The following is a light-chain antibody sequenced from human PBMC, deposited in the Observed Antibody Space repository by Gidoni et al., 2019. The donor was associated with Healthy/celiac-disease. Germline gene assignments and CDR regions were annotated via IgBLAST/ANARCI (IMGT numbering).Light chain of an antibody. V-gene: IGLV2-14*01. CDR2: EVS. CDR1: SSDVGGYNY. Sequence: QSALTQPASVSGSPGKSITISCTGTSSDVGGYNYVSWYQQHPGKAPKLMIYEVSNRPSGVSNRFSGSKSGNTASLTISGLQAEDEADYYCSSYTSSSTLVFSGGTKLTVL. J-gene: IGLJ2*01. CDR3: SSYTSSSTLV.